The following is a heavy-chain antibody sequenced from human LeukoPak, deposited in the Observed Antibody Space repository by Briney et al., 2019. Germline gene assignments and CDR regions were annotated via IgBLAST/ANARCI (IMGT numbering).Heavy chain of an antibody. CDR3: ARVRAGLSAGYYYYMDV. V-gene: IGHV3-48*01. D-gene: IGHD3-10*01. Sequence: GGSLRLSCAASGFAFNTYSMNWVRQAPGKGLEWVSYITSTSSTIHHADSVKGRFTISRDNVKNSLSLQMNSLRAEDTTVYYCARVRAGLSAGYYYYMDVWGKGTTVTVSS. J-gene: IGHJ6*03. CDR1: GFAFNTYS. CDR2: ITSTSSTI.